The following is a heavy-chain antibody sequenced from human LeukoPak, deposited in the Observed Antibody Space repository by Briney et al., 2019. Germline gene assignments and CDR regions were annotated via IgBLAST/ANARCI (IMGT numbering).Heavy chain of an antibody. V-gene: IGHV3-74*01. CDR1: GFTFSSGY. J-gene: IGHJ4*02. CDR3: ARYTGGGAY. Sequence: PGGSLRLSCAVSGFTFSSGYMHWVRQPPGKGPVWVSRISSDGSNTIYADSVKGRFTISRDDARNTLYLQMNSLRDADTAVYYCARYTGGGAYWGQGTLVTVSS. D-gene: IGHD2-2*02. CDR2: ISSDGSNT.